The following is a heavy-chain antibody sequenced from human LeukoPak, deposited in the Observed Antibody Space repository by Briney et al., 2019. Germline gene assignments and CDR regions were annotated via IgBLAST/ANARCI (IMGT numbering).Heavy chain of an antibody. CDR1: GFTFSSYS. J-gene: IGHJ3*02. V-gene: IGHV3-48*01. Sequence: PGGSLRLSCAASGFTFSSYSMNWVRQAPGKGPEWLSYISSSSTTIKYVDSVKGRFTISRDNAKNSLSLQMNSLRAEDTAVYYCARAPIVGKGAFDIWGQGTMVTVSS. CDR3: ARAPIVGKGAFDI. CDR2: ISSSSTTI. D-gene: IGHD1-26*01.